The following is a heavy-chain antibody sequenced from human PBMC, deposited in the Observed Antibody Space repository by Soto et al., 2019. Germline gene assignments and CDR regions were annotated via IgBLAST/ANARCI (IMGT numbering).Heavy chain of an antibody. CDR1: GDSFAGYW. D-gene: IGHD3-22*01. CDR2: IDPSDSQT. V-gene: IGHV5-10-1*01. CDR3: ARQIYDSDTGPNFQYYFDS. Sequence: GESLKISCKGYGDSFAGYWITWVRKTPEKGLEWMGRIDPSDSQTYYSPSFRGHVTISATKSITTVFLQWSSLRASDTAMYYCARQIYDSDTGPNFQYYFDSWGQGTPVTVSS. J-gene: IGHJ4*02.